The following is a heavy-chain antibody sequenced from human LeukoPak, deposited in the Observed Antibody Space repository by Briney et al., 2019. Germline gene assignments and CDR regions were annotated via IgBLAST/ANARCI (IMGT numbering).Heavy chain of an antibody. J-gene: IGHJ4*02. V-gene: IGHV4-34*01. D-gene: IGHD2-2*01. CDR1: GGSFSGYY. Sequence: SETLSLTCAVYGGSFSGYYWSWIRQPPGKGLEWIGEINHSGSTNYYPSLKSRVTISVDTSKNQFSLKLSSVTAADTAVYYCARGFTAAPDYWGQGTLVTVSS. CDR2: INHSGST. CDR3: ARGFTAAPDY.